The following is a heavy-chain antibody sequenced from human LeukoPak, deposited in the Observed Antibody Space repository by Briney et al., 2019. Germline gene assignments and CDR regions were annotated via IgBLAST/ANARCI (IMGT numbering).Heavy chain of an antibody. V-gene: IGHV4-59*08. CDR3: ARGIAYCGGDCYLDAFDI. CDR1: GGSISSYY. D-gene: IGHD2-21*02. Sequence: SETLSLTCTVSGGSISSYYWSWIRQPPGKGLEWIGHICYSGSTNYNPSLKSRVTISVDTSKNQFSLKLSSVTAADTAVYYCARGIAYCGGDCYLDAFDIWGQGTMVTVSS. CDR2: ICYSGST. J-gene: IGHJ3*02.